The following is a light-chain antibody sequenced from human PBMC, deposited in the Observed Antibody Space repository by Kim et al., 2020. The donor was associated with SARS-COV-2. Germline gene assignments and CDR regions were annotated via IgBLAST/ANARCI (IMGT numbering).Light chain of an antibody. J-gene: IGKJ1*01. V-gene: IGKV3-15*01. Sequence: SPGERATLSCRASQSVNTNLACYHQKPGQPPTLLIYAASTRASGIPARFSGSRSGTEFTLTISSLQSEDFTVYYCQQYHYWPPWTFGQGTKVEIK. CDR3: QQYHYWPPWT. CDR1: QSVNTN. CDR2: AAS.